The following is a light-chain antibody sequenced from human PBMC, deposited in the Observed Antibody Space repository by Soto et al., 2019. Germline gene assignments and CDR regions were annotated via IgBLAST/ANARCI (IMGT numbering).Light chain of an antibody. V-gene: IGLV2-8*01. CDR3: RSYGGDNNWGV. CDR2: EVT. J-gene: IGLJ2*01. CDR1: SSDVGGYNY. Sequence: QSALTQPPSASGSPGQSVTISCTGTSSDVGGYNYVSWYQQQSGKTPKLIIYEVTKRPSGVPDRFSGSKSGNTASLTVSGLQAEDEADYYCRSYGGDNNWGVFGGGTQLTVL.